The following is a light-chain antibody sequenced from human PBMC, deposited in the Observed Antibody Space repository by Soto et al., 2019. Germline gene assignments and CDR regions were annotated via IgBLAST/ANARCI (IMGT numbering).Light chain of an antibody. CDR3: SSYTSSSTDV. V-gene: IGLV2-14*01. Sequence: QSALTQPASVSGSPGQSITISCTGTSSDIGGYNYVSWYQQHPGKAPKLMIYDVTYRPSGVSNRFSVSKSGNTASLTISGLQAGDEAEYYCSSYTSSSTDVFGTGTKLTVL. CDR1: SSDIGGYNY. J-gene: IGLJ1*01. CDR2: DVT.